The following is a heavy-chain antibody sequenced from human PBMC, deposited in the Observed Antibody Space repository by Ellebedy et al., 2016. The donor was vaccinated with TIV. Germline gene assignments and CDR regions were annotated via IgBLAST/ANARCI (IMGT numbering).Heavy chain of an antibody. CDR2: IGTAGDT. CDR1: GFTFSSYD. CDR3: ARVSCTNGVCYNGAQGYFDY. Sequence: PGGSLRLSCAASGFTFSSYDMHWVRQATGKGLEWVSAIGTAGDTYYPGSVKGRFTISRENAKNSLYLQMNSLRAGDTAVYYCARVSCTNGVCYNGAQGYFDYWGQGTLVTVSS. V-gene: IGHV3-13*01. D-gene: IGHD2-8*01. J-gene: IGHJ4*02.